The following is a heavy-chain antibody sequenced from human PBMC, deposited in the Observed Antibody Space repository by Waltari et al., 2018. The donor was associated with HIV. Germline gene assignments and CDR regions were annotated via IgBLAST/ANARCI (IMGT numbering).Heavy chain of an antibody. CDR1: GGSISSGGYY. V-gene: IGHV4-31*03. J-gene: IGHJ5*02. Sequence: QVQLQESGPGLVKPSQTLSLTCTVSGGSISSGGYYWSWIRQHPGKGLEWIGYSYYSGSTYYNPSLKSRVTISVDTSKNQCSLKLSSVTAADTAVYYCARDHTRSSTSWERFDPWGQGTLVTVSS. CDR3: ARDHTRSSTSWERFDP. CDR2: SYYSGST. D-gene: IGHD2-2*01.